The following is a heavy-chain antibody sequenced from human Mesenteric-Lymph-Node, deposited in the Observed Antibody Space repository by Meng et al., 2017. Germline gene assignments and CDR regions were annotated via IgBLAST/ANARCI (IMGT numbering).Heavy chain of an antibody. CDR3: ARVAGHIVVVHSTFATQVNKWYFDL. V-gene: IGHV4-39*07. D-gene: IGHD2-21*01. CDR2: IYYSGST. J-gene: IGHJ2*01. Sequence: SETLSLTCTVSGGSISSSSYYWGWIRQPPGKGLEWIGSIYYSGSTYYNPSLKSRVTISVDTSKNQFSLKLSSVTAADTAVYYCARVAGHIVVVHSTFATQVNKWYFDLWGRGTLVAVSS. CDR1: GGSISSSSYY.